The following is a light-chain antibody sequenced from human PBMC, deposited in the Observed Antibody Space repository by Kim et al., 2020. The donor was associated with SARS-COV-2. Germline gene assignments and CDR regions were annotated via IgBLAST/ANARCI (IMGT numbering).Light chain of an antibody. CDR1: SLRGYY. J-gene: IGLJ1*01. CDR2: GKN. Sequence: LGQTVRITCQGDSLRGYYASWYQQKPGQAPVLVIYGKNNRPSGIPDRFSGSSSGNTASLTITGAQAEDEADYYCNSRDSSGNHYVFGTGTKVTVL. V-gene: IGLV3-19*01. CDR3: NSRDSSGNHYV.